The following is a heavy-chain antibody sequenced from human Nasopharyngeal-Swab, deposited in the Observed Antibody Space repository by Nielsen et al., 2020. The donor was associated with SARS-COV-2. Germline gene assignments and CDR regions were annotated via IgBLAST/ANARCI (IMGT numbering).Heavy chain of an antibody. J-gene: IGHJ6*02. V-gene: IGHV3-30*18. CDR2: ISYDGSNK. Sequence: GSPLRPSCEALGFTFISYGLPWARKAPGKGLEGVPVISYDGSNKYYADSVKGRFTISRDNSKNTLYLQMNSLRAEATAVYYCAKDGGGFGEPFYGMDVWGQGTTVTVSS. D-gene: IGHD3-10*01. CDR3: AKDGGGFGEPFYGMDV. CDR1: GFTFISYG.